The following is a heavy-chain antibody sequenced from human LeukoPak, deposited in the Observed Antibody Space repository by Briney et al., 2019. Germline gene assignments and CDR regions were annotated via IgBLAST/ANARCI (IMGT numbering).Heavy chain of an antibody. V-gene: IGHV3-30*18. CDR2: ISYDGSNK. D-gene: IGHD1-26*01. J-gene: IGHJ3*02. Sequence: PGRSLRLSCAASGFTFSSYGMHWVRQAPGKGLEWVAVISYDGSNKYYADSVKGRFTISRDNSKNTLYLQMNSLRAEDTAVYYCAKAPSGSFDFDIWGQGTMVTVSS. CDR1: GFTFSSYG. CDR3: AKAPSGSFDFDI.